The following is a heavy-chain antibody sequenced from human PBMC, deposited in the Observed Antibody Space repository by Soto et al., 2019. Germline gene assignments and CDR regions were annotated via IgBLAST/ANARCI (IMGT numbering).Heavy chain of an antibody. CDR1: GFTFRTYA. D-gene: IGHD2-2*01. Sequence: GGSLRLSCAAYGFTFRTYAMNWVRQAPGKGLEWVAVIVGDASSIDYADSVKGRFTISRDNSKNTLHLAINSLRAEDTAVYYCARASRTLPNVWGKGTTVTVSS. CDR3: ARASRTLPNV. J-gene: IGHJ6*04. V-gene: IGHV3-23*03. CDR2: IVGDASSI.